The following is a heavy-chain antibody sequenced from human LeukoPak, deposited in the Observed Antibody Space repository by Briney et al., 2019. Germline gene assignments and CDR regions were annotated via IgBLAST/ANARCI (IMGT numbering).Heavy chain of an antibody. CDR1: GFTFDDYA. J-gene: IGHJ1*01. D-gene: IGHD6-13*01. Sequence: PGGSLRLSCAASGFTFDDYAMHWVRQAPGKGLEWVSLISWDGGSTYYADSVKGRFTISRDNSKNSLYLQMNSLRAEDTALYYCAKDIHPAAGTYFQHWGQGTLVTVSS. CDR3: AKDIHPAAGTYFQH. CDR2: ISWDGGST. V-gene: IGHV3-43D*03.